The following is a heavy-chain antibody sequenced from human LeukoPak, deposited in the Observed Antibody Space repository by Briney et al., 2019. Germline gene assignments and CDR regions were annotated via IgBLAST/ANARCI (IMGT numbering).Heavy chain of an antibody. J-gene: IGHJ4*02. V-gene: IGHV3-23*01. CDR3: AKDQRWLQSTESPFDY. CDR1: GFTFSSYA. D-gene: IGHD5-24*01. Sequence: GGSLRLSCAASGFTFSSYAMSWVRQAPGKGLEWVSAISGSGGSTYYADSVKGRFTISRDNSKNTLYRQMNSLRAEDTAVYYCAKDQRWLQSTESPFDYWGQGTLVTVSS. CDR2: ISGSGGST.